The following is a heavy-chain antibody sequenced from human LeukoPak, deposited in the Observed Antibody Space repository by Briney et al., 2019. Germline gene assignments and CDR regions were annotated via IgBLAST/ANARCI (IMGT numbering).Heavy chain of an antibody. CDR2: INAKNGDT. Sequence: ASVTVSCKASGYTFTGYYLHWVRQAPGQGLEWMGWINAKNGDTEYAQKLQGRVTMTRDTSISTAYMELTSLRYDDTAAYFCARVTSGSYHYWGQGTLVIVPS. J-gene: IGHJ4*02. CDR3: ARVTSGSYHY. CDR1: GYTFTGYY. D-gene: IGHD1-26*01. V-gene: IGHV1-2*02.